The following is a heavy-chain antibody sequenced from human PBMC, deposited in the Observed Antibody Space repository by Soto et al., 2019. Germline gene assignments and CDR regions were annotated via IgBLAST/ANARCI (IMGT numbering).Heavy chain of an antibody. Sequence: GSGPTVVNPTHTLTLTCTFSGFSLSTSGVGVGWIRQPPGKALEWLALIYCDDDKRYSPSLKSRLTITKNNPKNPVDLTMTNMDPVDTATYYCVHGLSVGGSGWFDPWGQGTLVNVSS. J-gene: IGHJ5*02. CDR1: GFSLSTSGVG. V-gene: IGHV2-5*02. CDR3: VHGLSVGGSGWFDP. CDR2: IYCDDDK. D-gene: IGHD6-19*01.